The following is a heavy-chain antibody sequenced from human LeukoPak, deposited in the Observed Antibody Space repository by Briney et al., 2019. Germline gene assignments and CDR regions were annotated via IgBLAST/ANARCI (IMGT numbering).Heavy chain of an antibody. D-gene: IGHD3-22*01. Sequence: GASLRLSCAASGFTFSSYSMNCVRQAPGKGLEWVSYIGSSTIYYADSVKGRFTISRDNSKNSLYLQMNSLRAEDTAVYYCARDHHRRLYDSQARDTFDIWGQGTMVTVSS. V-gene: IGHV3-48*01. CDR1: GFTFSSYS. J-gene: IGHJ3*02. CDR3: ARDHHRRLYDSQARDTFDI. CDR2: IGSSTI.